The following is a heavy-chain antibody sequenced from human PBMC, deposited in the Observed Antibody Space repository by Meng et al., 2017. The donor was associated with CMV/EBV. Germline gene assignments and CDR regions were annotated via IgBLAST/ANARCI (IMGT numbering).Heavy chain of an antibody. CDR2: IIPICGTA. D-gene: IGHD5-24*01. V-gene: IGHV1-69*05. CDR3: ASRLQPYYGMDV. CDR1: GGTFSSYA. J-gene: IGHJ6*02. Sequence: SVKVSCKASGGTFSSYAISWVRQAPGQGLEWMGGIIPICGTANYAQKFQGRVTITTDESTSTAYMELSSLRSEDTAVYYCASRLQPYYGMDVWGQGTTVTVSS.